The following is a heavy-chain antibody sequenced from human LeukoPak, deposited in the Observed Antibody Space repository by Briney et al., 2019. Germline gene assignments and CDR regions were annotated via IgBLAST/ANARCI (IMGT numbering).Heavy chain of an antibody. CDR2: INPNSGDT. V-gene: IGHV1-2*04. Sequence: ASVKVSCKASGYTFTGYHMHWVRQAPGQGLEWMGRINPNSGDTNYAQKFQGWVTMTRDTSISTAYMELSRLRSDDTAVYYCARTGGNSAVGDDAFDIWGQGTMVTVSS. D-gene: IGHD4-23*01. CDR3: ARTGGNSAVGDDAFDI. CDR1: GYTFTGYH. J-gene: IGHJ3*02.